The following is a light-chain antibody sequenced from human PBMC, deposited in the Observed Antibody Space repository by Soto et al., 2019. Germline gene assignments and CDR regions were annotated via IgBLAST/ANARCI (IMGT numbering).Light chain of an antibody. Sequence: QLVLTQSPSASASLGASVKLTCTLSSGHSSYAIAWHQQQPEKGPRYLMKLNSDGSHSKGDGIPDRFSGSSSGAERYRPIACLQSEDEADYYCQTWGTGIQVFGGGTKLTV. CDR3: QTWGTGIQV. J-gene: IGLJ2*01. CDR2: LNSDGSH. CDR1: SGHSSYA. V-gene: IGLV4-69*01.